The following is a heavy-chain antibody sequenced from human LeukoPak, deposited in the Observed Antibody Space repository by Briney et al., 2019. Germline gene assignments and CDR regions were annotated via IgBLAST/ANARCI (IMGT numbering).Heavy chain of an antibody. CDR3: ARDEPGIAAAGTGNGMDV. CDR1: GFTFSNYG. CDR2: IWFDGSNE. V-gene: IGHV3-33*01. J-gene: IGHJ6*02. D-gene: IGHD6-13*01. Sequence: QPGRALRLSCAASGFTFSNYGMHWVRQTPGKGLEWVAVIWFDGSNEYYADSVKGRFTISRDNSKNTLYLQMNSLRAEDTAVYYCARDEPGIAAAGTGNGMDVWGQGTTVTVSS.